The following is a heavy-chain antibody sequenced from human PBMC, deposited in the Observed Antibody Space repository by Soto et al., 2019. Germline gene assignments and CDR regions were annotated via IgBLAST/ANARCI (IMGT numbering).Heavy chain of an antibody. D-gene: IGHD2-15*01. Sequence: GGTLRLSCAASGFTFSIYCMSWVRQVPGKGLEWVSTISDSGDSAYYADSVKRRFTMSRDNSNNTLYLQMNSLRAEDTAVYYCARPYGGKIGDAPDLWGQGTMVTVSS. CDR3: ARPYGGKIGDAPDL. J-gene: IGHJ3*01. V-gene: IGHV3-23*01. CDR2: ISDSGDSA. CDR1: GFTFSIYC.